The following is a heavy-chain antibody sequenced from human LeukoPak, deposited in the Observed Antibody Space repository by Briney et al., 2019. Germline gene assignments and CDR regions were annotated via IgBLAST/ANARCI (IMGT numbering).Heavy chain of an antibody. CDR3: AQDRYSYGFFDY. CDR1: GFTFSSYA. D-gene: IGHD5-18*01. V-gene: IGHV3-23*01. CDR2: ISGSGGST. Sequence: PGGSLRLSCAASGFTFSSYAMSWVRQAPGKGLEWVSAISGSGGSTYYADSVKGRFTISRDNSKNTLYLQMNSLRAEDTAVYYCAQDRYSYGFFDYWGQGTLVTVSS. J-gene: IGHJ4*02.